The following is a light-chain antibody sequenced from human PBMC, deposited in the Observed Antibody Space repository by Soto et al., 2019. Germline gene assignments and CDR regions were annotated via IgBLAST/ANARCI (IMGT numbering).Light chain of an antibody. Sequence: QSALTQPPSASGSPGQAVTISCAGTINDVGGYNYVSWYQQHPGKVPQLMIYQVTKRPSGVPGRFSASQSDTTASLTISGRQAEDEGDYYCMSNAGGTRFVFGTGTKLTVL. CDR1: INDVGGYNY. J-gene: IGLJ1*01. CDR2: QVT. CDR3: MSNAGGTRFV. V-gene: IGLV2-8*01.